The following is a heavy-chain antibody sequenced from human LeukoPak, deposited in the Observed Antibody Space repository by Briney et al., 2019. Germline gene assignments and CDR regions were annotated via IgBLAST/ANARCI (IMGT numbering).Heavy chain of an antibody. Sequence: ASVKVSCKASGYTFTSYGISWVRQAPGQGLEWMGWISAYNGSTNYAQKLQGRVTMTTDTSTSTAYMELRSLRSDDTAVYYCAREYYYVPPANYYYYGMDVWGQGTTVTVSS. J-gene: IGHJ6*02. D-gene: IGHD3-10*02. CDR3: AREYYYVPPANYYYYGMDV. CDR2: ISAYNGST. CDR1: GYTFTSYG. V-gene: IGHV1-18*01.